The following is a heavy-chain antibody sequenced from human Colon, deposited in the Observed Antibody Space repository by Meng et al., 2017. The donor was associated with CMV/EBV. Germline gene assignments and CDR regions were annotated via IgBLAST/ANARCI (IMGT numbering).Heavy chain of an antibody. J-gene: IGHJ4*02. CDR3: ASGNCSSTSCPEIFF. V-gene: IGHV1-2*02. Sequence: ASVKVSCKASGYTFTGYYMQWVRQAPGQGLEWMGWINPNSGGTNYAQKFQGRVTMTRDTSISTAYMELSRLRSDDTAVYYCASGNCSSTSCPEIFFWGQGTLVTVSS. CDR2: INPNSGGT. CDR1: GYTFTGYY. D-gene: IGHD2-2*01.